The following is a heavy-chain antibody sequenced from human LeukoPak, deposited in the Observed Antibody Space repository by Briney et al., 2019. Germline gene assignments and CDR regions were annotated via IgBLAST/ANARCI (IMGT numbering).Heavy chain of an antibody. J-gene: IGHJ5*02. CDR2: IYHSGST. CDR3: ARDRSTAAAANWFDP. CDR1: GGSISSSNW. Sequence: SETLSLTCAVSGGSISSSNWWSWVRQPPGKGLEWIGEIYHSGSTNYNPSLKSRVTISVDKSKNQFSLKLSSVTAADTAVYYCARDRSTAAAANWFDPWGQGTLVTVSS. V-gene: IGHV4-4*02. D-gene: IGHD6-13*01.